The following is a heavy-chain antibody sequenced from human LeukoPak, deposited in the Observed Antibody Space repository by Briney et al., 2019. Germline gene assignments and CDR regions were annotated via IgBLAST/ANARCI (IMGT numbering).Heavy chain of an antibody. CDR3: ARHSVVPTAFDY. D-gene: IGHD2-2*01. CDR1: GGSISSYY. V-gene: IGHV4-4*09. CDR2: IYTSGST. Sequence: SETLSLTCTVSGGSISSYYWSWIRHPPGKGLEWIGYIYTSGSTNYNPPPESRVTISVDTSKNQFSLRLSSVTAADTAVYYCARHSVVPTAFDYWGQGTLVTVSS. J-gene: IGHJ4*02.